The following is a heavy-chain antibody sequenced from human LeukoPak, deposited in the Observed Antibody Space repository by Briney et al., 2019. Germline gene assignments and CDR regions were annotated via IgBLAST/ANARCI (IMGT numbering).Heavy chain of an antibody. D-gene: IGHD3-9*01. V-gene: IGHV3-30*02. CDR3: AKDWAISRSYYYYMDV. CDR2: IRYDGSNK. CDR1: GFTFSSYA. Sequence: PGGSLRLSCAASGFTFSSYAMHWVRQAPGKGLEWVAFIRYDGSNKYYADSVKGRFTISRDNSKNTLYLQMNSLRAADTAVYYCAKDWAISRSYYYYMDVWGKGTTVTISS. J-gene: IGHJ6*03.